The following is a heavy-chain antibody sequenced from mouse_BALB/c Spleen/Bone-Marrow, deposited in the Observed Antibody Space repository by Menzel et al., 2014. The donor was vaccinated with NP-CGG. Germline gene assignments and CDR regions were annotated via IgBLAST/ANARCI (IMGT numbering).Heavy chain of an antibody. CDR2: IDPGTGRT. CDR3: ARINGYDY. J-gene: IGHJ2*01. Sequence: QVQLQQSGAELVKPGASVKLSCKASGCTFTSYWMHWVKQRPGQGLEWIGEIDPGTGRTDYNKKFKSRATLTVDKSSSTAYMHLSSLTSEDSAVYYCARINGYDYWGQGTTLTVSS. D-gene: IGHD2-2*01. V-gene: IGHV1S81*02. CDR1: GCTFTSYW.